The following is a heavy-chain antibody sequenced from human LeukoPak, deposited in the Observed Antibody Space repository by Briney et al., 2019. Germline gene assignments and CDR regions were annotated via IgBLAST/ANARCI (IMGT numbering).Heavy chain of an antibody. J-gene: IGHJ3*02. D-gene: IGHD3-10*01. CDR3: ARPRAYYGSGSYYKHDAFDI. CDR1: GGSLSGCY. V-gene: IGHV4-34*01. Sequence: SETLSLTCAVYGGSLSGCYWSWIRQPPGKGLEWIGEINHSGSTNYNPSLKSRVTISVDTSKNQFSLKLSSVTAADTAVYYCARPRAYYGSGSYYKHDAFDIWGQGTMVTVSS. CDR2: INHSGST.